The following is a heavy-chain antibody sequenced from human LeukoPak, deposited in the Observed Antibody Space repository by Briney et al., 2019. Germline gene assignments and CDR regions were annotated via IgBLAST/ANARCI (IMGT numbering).Heavy chain of an antibody. CDR3: ARGKVGVDWCFDI. CDR1: GYTFTGYY. CDR2: ISPYNGGT. Sequence: ASVKVSCKASGYTFTGYYVHWVRRAPGQGLEWIGSISPYNGGTKFAQTFQGRVSMTSDASISTASMELRSLTSDDTAVYYCARGKVGVDWCFDIWGRGTLVSVSS. V-gene: IGHV1-2*02. D-gene: IGHD1-26*01. J-gene: IGHJ2*01.